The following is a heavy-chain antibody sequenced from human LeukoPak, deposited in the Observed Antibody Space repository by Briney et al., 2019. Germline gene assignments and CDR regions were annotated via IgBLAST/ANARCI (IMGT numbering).Heavy chain of an antibody. CDR2: ISSSSSYT. CDR1: GFTFSDYY. Sequence: GGSLRLSCAASGFTFSDYYMSWIRQAPGKGLEWVSYISSSSSYTNHADSVKGRFTISRDNAKNSLYLQMNSLRAEDTAVYYCARDRGYYDSSGYYHGDWGQGTLVTVSS. V-gene: IGHV3-11*05. CDR3: ARDRGYYDSSGYYHGD. D-gene: IGHD3-22*01. J-gene: IGHJ4*02.